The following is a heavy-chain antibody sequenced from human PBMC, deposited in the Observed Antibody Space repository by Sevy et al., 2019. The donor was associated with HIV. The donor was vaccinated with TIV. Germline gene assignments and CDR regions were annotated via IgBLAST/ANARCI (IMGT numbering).Heavy chain of an antibody. Sequence: SETLSLTCTVSGDSLSSYYWSWIRQPPGKGLEWIGYIYYSGNTNYNPSLKSRVTISVDTSKNQFSLKLISVTAADTAVYYCARIPLDYGAFDIRGQGTMVTVSS. D-gene: IGHD3-16*01. CDR1: GDSLSSYY. CDR2: IYYSGNT. J-gene: IGHJ3*02. CDR3: ARIPLDYGAFDI. V-gene: IGHV4-59*01.